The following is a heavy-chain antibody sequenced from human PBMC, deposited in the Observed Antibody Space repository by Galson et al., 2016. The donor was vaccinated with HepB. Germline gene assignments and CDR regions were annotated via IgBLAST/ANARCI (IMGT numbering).Heavy chain of an antibody. V-gene: IGHV4-61*02. CDR3: ARDGYHSGAWFDP. Sequence: TLSLTCNVSGDSISSGTYFWTWIRQPAGKQLEWLGRLHVRERTDYKPSLKSRLAISFDTSKNHFSLKLSSVTAADTAVYYCARDGYHSGAWFDPWGQGILVTVSS. J-gene: IGHJ5*02. CDR2: LHVRERT. D-gene: IGHD6-19*01. CDR1: GDSISSGTYF.